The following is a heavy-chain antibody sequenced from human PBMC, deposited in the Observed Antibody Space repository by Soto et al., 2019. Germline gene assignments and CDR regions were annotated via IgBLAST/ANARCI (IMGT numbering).Heavy chain of an antibody. D-gene: IGHD1-26*01. J-gene: IGHJ3*02. CDR2: ISAYNGNT. CDR3: ARDRDSGSYYGPKDAFDI. Sequence: ASVKVSCKASGYTFTSYGISWVRQAPGQGLEWMGWISAYNGNTNYAQKLQGRVTMTTDTSTSTAYMELRSLRSDDTAVYYCARDRDSGSYYGPKDAFDIWGQGTMVT. V-gene: IGHV1-18*01. CDR1: GYTFTSYG.